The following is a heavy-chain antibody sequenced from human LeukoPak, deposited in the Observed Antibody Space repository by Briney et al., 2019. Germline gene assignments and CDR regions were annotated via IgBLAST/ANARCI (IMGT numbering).Heavy chain of an antibody. D-gene: IGHD5-24*01. Sequence: GESLKISCKGSGCGFTSYWIGWVRQMPGKGLEWMGIIYPGDSDTRYSPSFQGQVTISADKPISPAYLQWSSLKASDTAMYYCASQRWLQSRAAFDIWGQGTMVTVSS. J-gene: IGHJ3*02. V-gene: IGHV5-51*01. CDR3: ASQRWLQSRAAFDI. CDR1: GCGFTSYW. CDR2: IYPGDSDT.